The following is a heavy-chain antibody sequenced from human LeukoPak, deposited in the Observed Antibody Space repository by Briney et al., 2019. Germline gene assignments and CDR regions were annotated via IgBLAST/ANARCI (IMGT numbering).Heavy chain of an antibody. J-gene: IGHJ4*02. D-gene: IGHD6-19*01. CDR1: GYTFTGYF. Sequence: ASVKVSCKASGYTFTGYFIHWVRQAPGQGLEWMGWINPNSGGTNYAQKFQGRVTMTRDTSISTAYMELSRLRSDDTALYYCATHLNMVGSGWGRPFDNWGQGTLVTVSS. V-gene: IGHV1-2*02. CDR2: INPNSGGT. CDR3: ATHLNMVGSGWGRPFDN.